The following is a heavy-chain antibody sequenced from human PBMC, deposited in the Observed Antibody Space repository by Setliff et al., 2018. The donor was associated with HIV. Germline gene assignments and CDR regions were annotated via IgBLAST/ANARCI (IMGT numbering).Heavy chain of an antibody. V-gene: IGHV4-31*11. CDR1: GGAITNSRHY. CDR3: ARWYTTGRGWFDP. J-gene: IGHJ5*02. Sequence: SETLSLTCAVSGGAITNSRHYWVWIRQSPGKGLEWIGYIYYTGDTYYNPPLKSRVTMSIDTSKNQFSLRLSSVTAADTAVYYCARWYTTGRGWFDPWGQGTLVTVSS. D-gene: IGHD6-25*01. CDR2: IYYTGDT.